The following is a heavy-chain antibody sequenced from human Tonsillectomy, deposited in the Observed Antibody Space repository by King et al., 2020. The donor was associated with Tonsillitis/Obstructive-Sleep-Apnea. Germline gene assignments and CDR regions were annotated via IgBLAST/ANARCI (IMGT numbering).Heavy chain of an antibody. CDR1: GFTFSSYW. CDR3: ASPHHDYDSSGFDY. CDR2: XNSDGSXT. Sequence: VQLVESGGGLVQPGGSLRLSCAASGFTFSSYWMHWVRQAPGKGLVWVSRXNSDGSXTSYADSVKGRFTISRDNAKNTLYLQMNSLRAEDTAVYYCASPHHDYDSSGFDYWGQGTLVTVSS. D-gene: IGHD3-22*01. J-gene: IGHJ4*02. V-gene: IGHV3-74*01.